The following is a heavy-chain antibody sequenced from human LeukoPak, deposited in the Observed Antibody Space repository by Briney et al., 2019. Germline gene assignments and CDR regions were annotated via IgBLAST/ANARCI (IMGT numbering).Heavy chain of an antibody. CDR2: ISAYNGNT. D-gene: IGHD6-13*01. Sequence: ASVKVSRKASGYTFTSYGISWVRQAPGQGLEWMGWISAYNGNTNYAQKLQGRVTMTTDTSTSTAYMELRSLRSDDTAVYYCARVGSSSWYYYGMDVWGQGTTVTVSS. J-gene: IGHJ6*02. CDR3: ARVGSSSWYYYGMDV. V-gene: IGHV1-18*01. CDR1: GYTFTSYG.